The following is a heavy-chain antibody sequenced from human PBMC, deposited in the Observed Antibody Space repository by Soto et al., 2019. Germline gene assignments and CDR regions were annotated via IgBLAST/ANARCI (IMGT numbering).Heavy chain of an antibody. CDR3: AIGQQLVPEGLDYYYYGMEV. J-gene: IGHJ6*02. Sequence: SVKVSCKASGGTFSSYAISWVRQAPGQGLEWMGGIIPIFGTANYAQKFQGRVTITADESTSTAYMEVSSLRPEDTAVYYCAIGQQLVPEGLDYYYYGMEVWGQGTTVSVSS. D-gene: IGHD6-13*01. CDR1: GGTFSSYA. V-gene: IGHV1-69*13. CDR2: IIPIFGTA.